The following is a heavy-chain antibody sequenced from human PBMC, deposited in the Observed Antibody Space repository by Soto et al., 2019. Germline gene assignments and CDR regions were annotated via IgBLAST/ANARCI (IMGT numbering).Heavy chain of an antibody. CDR3: ARDAGAAAGTFDY. Sequence: GGSLRLSCAASGFTFSNYWMSWVRQAPGKGLEWVANIKEDGSERNYVDSVKGRFTISRDNAENSLYLQMNSLRAEDTAVYYCARDAGAAAGTFDYWGQGTLVTAPQ. CDR2: IKEDGSER. J-gene: IGHJ4*02. CDR1: GFTFSNYW. D-gene: IGHD6-13*01. V-gene: IGHV3-7*01.